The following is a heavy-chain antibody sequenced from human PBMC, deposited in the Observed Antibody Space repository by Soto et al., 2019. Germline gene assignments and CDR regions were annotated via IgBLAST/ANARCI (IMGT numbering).Heavy chain of an antibody. CDR3: ARDLRGFYVDGFDI. Sequence: QVQLVQSGTEVKTPGASVKVSCKASGYNFNSYGISWVRQAPGQGLEWMGWISGYNGHTNYVQKFQGRVTMTTDISTSIVYMELRSLRSDDTAVYYCARDLRGFYVDGFDIWGQGTGVTVSS. CDR1: GYNFNSYG. CDR2: ISGYNGHT. J-gene: IGHJ3*02. V-gene: IGHV1-18*04. D-gene: IGHD3-16*01.